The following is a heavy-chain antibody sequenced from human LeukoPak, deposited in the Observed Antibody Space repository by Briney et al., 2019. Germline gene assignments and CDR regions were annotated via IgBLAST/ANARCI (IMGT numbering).Heavy chain of an antibody. CDR2: INPSGGSI. J-gene: IGHJ3*02. CDR3: ARGRNYYDSSGYYYEGDAFDI. CDR1: GYLFIVYN. D-gene: IGHD3-22*01. Sequence: GASVKVSCKASGYLFIVYNIHWVRQAPGQGLEWMGIINPSGGSIRYAQKFQGRVTMTRDTSTSTVYMELSSLRSEDTAVYYCARGRNYYDSSGYYYEGDAFDIWGQGTMVTVSS. V-gene: IGHV1-46*01.